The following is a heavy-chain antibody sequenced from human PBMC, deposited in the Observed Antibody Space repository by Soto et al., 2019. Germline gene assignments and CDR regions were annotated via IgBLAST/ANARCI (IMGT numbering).Heavy chain of an antibody. V-gene: IGHV1-2*04. CDR3: ARQGGGNAVGDAFDI. CDR1: GYTFTGYY. J-gene: IGHJ3*02. D-gene: IGHD4-4*01. CDR2: INPNSGGT. Sequence: ASVKVSCKASGYTFTGYYMHWVRQAPGQGLEWMGWINPNSGGTNYAQKFQGWVTMTRDTSISTAYMELSRLRSDDTAVYYCARQGGGNAVGDAFDIWGQGTMVTVSS.